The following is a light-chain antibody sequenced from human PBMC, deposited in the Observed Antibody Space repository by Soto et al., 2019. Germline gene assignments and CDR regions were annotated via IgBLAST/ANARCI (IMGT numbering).Light chain of an antibody. V-gene: IGKV1-33*01. CDR1: QDIRNN. CDR2: DAS. J-gene: IGKJ2*01. Sequence: DIQMTQSPSSLSASVGDRVTITCRASQDIRNNLNWYQQKPGTAPKLLIYDASNLQTGVPSRFSGSGSGTDFTFTISSLQPEDIATYYCQQSANLPYTFGQGTKLQIK. CDR3: QQSANLPYT.